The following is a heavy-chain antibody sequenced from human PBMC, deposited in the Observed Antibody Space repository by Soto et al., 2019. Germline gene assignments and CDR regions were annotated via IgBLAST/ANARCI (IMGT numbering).Heavy chain of an antibody. CDR3: ARGALTVANWFDP. J-gene: IGHJ5*02. CDR1: GYTFTAFY. Sequence: ASVKVSCKASGYTFTAFYLYWVRQAPGQGLEWVGRINPKNGVTNYAQKFQGRVTMTRDTSISTAYMDLSRLRSDDTALYYCARGALTVANWFDPWGQGTHVTVSS. D-gene: IGHD6-19*01. CDR2: INPKNGVT. V-gene: IGHV1-2*06.